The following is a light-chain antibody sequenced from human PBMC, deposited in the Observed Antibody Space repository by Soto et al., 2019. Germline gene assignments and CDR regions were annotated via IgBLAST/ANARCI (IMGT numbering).Light chain of an antibody. V-gene: IGKV3-20*01. CDR1: QSVSSSY. CDR2: GAS. CDR3: QQYGSSPFT. Sequence: EIVLTQSPGTLSLSPGERATPSCRASQSVSSSYLAWYQQKPGQAPRLLIYGASSRATGIPDRFSGSGSGTDFTLTISRLEPEDFAVYYCQQYGSSPFTFGPGTKVDI. J-gene: IGKJ3*01.